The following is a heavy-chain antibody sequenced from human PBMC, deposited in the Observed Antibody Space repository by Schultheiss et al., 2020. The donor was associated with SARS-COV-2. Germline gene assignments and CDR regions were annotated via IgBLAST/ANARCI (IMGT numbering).Heavy chain of an antibody. Sequence: SETLSLTCTVSGGSISSYYWSWIRQPPGKGLEWIGYIYYSGSTNYNPSLKSRVTISVDTSKNQFSLKVNSVTAADTAVYYCARDAFRPLGGMDVWGQGTTVTVSS. CDR3: ARDAFRPLGGMDV. CDR2: IYYSGST. J-gene: IGHJ6*02. CDR1: GGSISSYY. D-gene: IGHD7-27*01. V-gene: IGHV4-59*12.